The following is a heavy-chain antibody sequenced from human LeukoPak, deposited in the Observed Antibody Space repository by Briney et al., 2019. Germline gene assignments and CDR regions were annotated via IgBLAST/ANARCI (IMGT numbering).Heavy chain of an antibody. J-gene: IGHJ4*02. Sequence: GGSLRLSCAASGFTFSSYAMSWVRQAPGKGLEWVSAISGSGGSTYYADSVKGRFTISRDNSKNTLYLQMNSLRAEDTAVYYCAKDSRRVTTVTIFDYWGQETLVTVSS. CDR1: GFTFSSYA. D-gene: IGHD4-17*01. CDR2: ISGSGGST. CDR3: AKDSRRVTTVTIFDY. V-gene: IGHV3-23*01.